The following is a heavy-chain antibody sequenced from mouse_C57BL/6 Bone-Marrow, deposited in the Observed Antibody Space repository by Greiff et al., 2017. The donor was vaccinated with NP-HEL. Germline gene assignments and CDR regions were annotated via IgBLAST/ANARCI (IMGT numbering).Heavy chain of an antibody. CDR1: GYTFTSYW. J-gene: IGHJ1*03. CDR3: ARYGYGSSYGYFDV. CDR2: IYPGSGST. Sequence: VQLQQPGAELVKPGASVKMSCKASGYTFTSYWLTWVKQRPGQGLEWIGDIYPGSGSTNYNETFKSKATLTVDTSSSTAYMQLSSLTSEDSAVYYCARYGYGSSYGYFDVWGTGTTVTVSS. V-gene: IGHV1-55*01. D-gene: IGHD1-1*01.